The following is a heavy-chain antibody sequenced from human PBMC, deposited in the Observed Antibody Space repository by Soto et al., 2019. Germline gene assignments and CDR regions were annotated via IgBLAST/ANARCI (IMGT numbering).Heavy chain of an antibody. CDR3: ARDKITGLFDY. CDR2: IKHSGST. V-gene: IGHV4-39*07. D-gene: IGHD2-8*02. Sequence: SETLCLTCTVAGGSLSSSIYYWTWLRTPPGTGLEWIGEIKHSGSTNYNPSLKSRVTISVDTSKNQFSLKLTSVTAADTAVYYCARDKITGLFDYWGQGTLVTVSS. CDR1: GGSLSSSIYY. J-gene: IGHJ4*02.